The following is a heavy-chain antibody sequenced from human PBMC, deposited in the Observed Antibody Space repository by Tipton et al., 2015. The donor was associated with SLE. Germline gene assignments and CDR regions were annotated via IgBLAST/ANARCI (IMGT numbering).Heavy chain of an antibody. D-gene: IGHD3-22*01. V-gene: IGHV4-61*02. CDR3: ARTLWDYYDSSGYYWWFDP. CDR1: GGSISSGGYY. Sequence: TLSLTCTVSGGSISSGGYYWSWIRQPAGKGLEWIGRIYSRGRPNYNPSLKSRVTISVDTSKNQFSMKLNTVTAADTAVYYCARTLWDYYDSSGYYWWFDPWGQGTLVTVSS. J-gene: IGHJ5*02. CDR2: IYSRGRP.